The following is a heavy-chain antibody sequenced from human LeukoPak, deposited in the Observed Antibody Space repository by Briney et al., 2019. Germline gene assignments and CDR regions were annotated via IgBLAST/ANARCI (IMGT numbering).Heavy chain of an antibody. Sequence: GGSLRLSCAASGFTFNRNASSWVRQAPGKGLEWVGQVKSNTAGGTRAFAAPVKTRSSISRNDSTGTVYLQMNGLKTEDTAVYFCTADVPGRGAGEFDYWGQGTLVTVSS. V-gene: IGHV3-15*01. J-gene: IGHJ4*02. CDR3: TADVPGRGAGEFDY. D-gene: IGHD2-21*01. CDR2: VKSNTAGGTR. CDR1: GFTFNRNA.